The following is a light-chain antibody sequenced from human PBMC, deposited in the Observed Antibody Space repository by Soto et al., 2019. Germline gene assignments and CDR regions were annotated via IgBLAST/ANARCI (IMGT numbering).Light chain of an antibody. Sequence: QSVLTQPASVSGSPGQSITISCTGTSSDVGGYNYVSWYRHHPGKAPKLLIYDVSNRPSGISNRFSGSKSDNTASLTISGLQPEDEADYYCSSYTTSNTRQIVVGTGTKVTV. CDR1: SSDVGGYNY. CDR3: SSYTTSNTRQIV. V-gene: IGLV2-14*03. CDR2: DVS. J-gene: IGLJ1*01.